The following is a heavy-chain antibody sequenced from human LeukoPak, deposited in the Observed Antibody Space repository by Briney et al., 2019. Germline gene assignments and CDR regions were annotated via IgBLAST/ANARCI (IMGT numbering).Heavy chain of an antibody. V-gene: IGHV4-34*01. CDR1: GGSFSDHY. CDR2: INHSGSA. Sequence: SETLSLTCAVYGGSFSDHYRSWIRQPPGQGLEWIGEINHSGSAKYNPSLKSRVTISVDTSKNQFPLEVTSVTAADTAVYYCGLFGGYSGYDLGYWGQGTLVTVSS. D-gene: IGHD5-12*01. CDR3: GLFGGYSGYDLGY. J-gene: IGHJ4*02.